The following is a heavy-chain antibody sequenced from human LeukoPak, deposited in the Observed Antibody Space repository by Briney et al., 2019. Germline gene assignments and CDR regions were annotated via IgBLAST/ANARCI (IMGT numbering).Heavy chain of an antibody. CDR2: IRGSGGGT. Sequence: GGSLRLSCAASGFTFSSNAMSWVRQAPGKGLEWVSAIRGSGGGTYYADPVKGRFTISRDNSKNTLYLQMNSLRAEDTAVYYCAKVRSDYYDILTGNYNPLFDYWGQGTLVTVSS. CDR1: GFTFSSNA. V-gene: IGHV3-23*01. D-gene: IGHD3-9*01. J-gene: IGHJ4*02. CDR3: AKVRSDYYDILTGNYNPLFDY.